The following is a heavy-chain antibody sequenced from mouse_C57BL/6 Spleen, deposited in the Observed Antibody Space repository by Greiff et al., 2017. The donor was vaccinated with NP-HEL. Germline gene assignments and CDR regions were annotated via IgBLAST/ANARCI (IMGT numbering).Heavy chain of an antibody. J-gene: IGHJ4*01. CDR3: ARSGNYYAMDY. CDR1: GYAFSSSW. D-gene: IGHD2-1*01. V-gene: IGHV1-82*01. CDR2: IYPGDGDT. Sequence: VQLQQSGPELVKPGASVKISCKASGYAFSSSWMNWVKQRPGKGLEWSGRIYPGDGDTNYNGKFKGKAALTADKSSSTAYMQLSSLTSEDSAVYFCARSGNYYAMDYWGQGTSVTVSS.